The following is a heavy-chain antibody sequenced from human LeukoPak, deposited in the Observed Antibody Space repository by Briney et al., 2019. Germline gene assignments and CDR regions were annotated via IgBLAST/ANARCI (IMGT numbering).Heavy chain of an antibody. Sequence: SETLSLTCAVYGGSFSGYYWSWIRQPPGKGLEWIGEINHSGSTYYNPSLKSRVTISVDTSKNQFSLKLSSVTAADTAVYYCARITYYYDSSGYYLAAYYMDVWGKGTTVTISS. CDR3: ARITYYYDSSGYYLAAYYMDV. V-gene: IGHV4-34*01. CDR2: INHSGST. D-gene: IGHD3-22*01. CDR1: GGSFSGYY. J-gene: IGHJ6*03.